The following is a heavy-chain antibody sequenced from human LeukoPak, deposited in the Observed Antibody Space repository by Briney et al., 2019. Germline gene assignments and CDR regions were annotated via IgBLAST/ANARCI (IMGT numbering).Heavy chain of an antibody. Sequence: PGGSLRLSCAASGFTFSSYSMNWVRQAPGKGPVWVSRINDCGSSTTYADSVKGRFSISRDDAKNTLYLQMNSLRAEDTAVYYCVRGGASTWSWGQGTLVTVSS. V-gene: IGHV3-74*01. D-gene: IGHD2-15*01. CDR3: VRGGASTWS. J-gene: IGHJ5*02. CDR1: GFTFSSYS. CDR2: INDCGSST.